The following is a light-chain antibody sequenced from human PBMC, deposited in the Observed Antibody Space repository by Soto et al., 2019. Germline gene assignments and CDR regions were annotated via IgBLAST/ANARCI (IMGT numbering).Light chain of an antibody. J-gene: IGLJ2*01. Sequence: QSVLTQPPSASGTPGQRVTISCSGSSSNIGSNTVNWYQQLPKTAPKLLIYSNNQRPSGVPDRFSGSKSGTSASLAISGLQSEDEADFYCAAWDDSLNGLVFGGGTSLTVL. CDR3: AAWDDSLNGLV. CDR2: SNN. V-gene: IGLV1-44*01. CDR1: SSNIGSNT.